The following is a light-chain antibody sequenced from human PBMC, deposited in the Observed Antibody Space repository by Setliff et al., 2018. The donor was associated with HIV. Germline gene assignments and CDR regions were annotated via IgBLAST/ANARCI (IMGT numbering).Light chain of an antibody. J-gene: IGLJ1*01. CDR1: SSDIGGYKS. CDR3: CPYVGSYSYV. V-gene: IGLV2-11*01. Sequence: QSALTQPRSVSGSPGQSVTISCTGTSSDIGGYKSVSWYQQHADKAPKLMIYDVTERPSGVPYRFSGSKSGNTASLTISGLQAEDEADYSCCPYVGSYSYVFGTGTKVTVL. CDR2: DVT.